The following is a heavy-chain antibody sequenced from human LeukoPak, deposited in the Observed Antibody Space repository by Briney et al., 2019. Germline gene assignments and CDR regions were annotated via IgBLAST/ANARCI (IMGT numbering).Heavy chain of an antibody. D-gene: IGHD5-12*01. J-gene: IGHJ4*02. CDR2: INHSGST. CDR3: ARMGGYGRWLRPGAVGY. CDR1: GGVFSGYY. V-gene: IGHV4-34*01. Sequence: KPSDTLSLTCAVYGGVFSGYYWSWIRQPPGKGLEWVGGINHSGSTNYNPSLKSRVTISVDTSKNQFSLKLSSVTAADTAVYYCARMGGYGRWLRPGAVGYWGQGTLVTVSS.